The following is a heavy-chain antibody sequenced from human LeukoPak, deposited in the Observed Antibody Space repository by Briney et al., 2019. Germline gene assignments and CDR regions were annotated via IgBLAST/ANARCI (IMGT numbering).Heavy chain of an antibody. J-gene: IGHJ3*02. V-gene: IGHV4-38-2*01. Sequence: SETLSLTCAVSGYSISSGYYWGWIRQPPGKGLEWIGTTYHSGSTYYNPSLKSRVTISIDTSKNQFSLKPSSVTAADTAVYYCARTVDTVATADAFDIWGQGTMVTVSS. CDR2: TYHSGST. CDR3: ARTVDTVATADAFDI. D-gene: IGHD5-12*01. CDR1: GYSISSGYY.